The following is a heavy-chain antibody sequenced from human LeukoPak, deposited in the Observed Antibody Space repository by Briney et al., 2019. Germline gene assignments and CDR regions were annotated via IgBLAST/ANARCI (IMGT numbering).Heavy chain of an antibody. J-gene: IGHJ3*02. CDR3: ARAPRGTGYSSGWRRRAFDI. D-gene: IGHD6-19*01. CDR1: GGSFSGYY. CDR2: INHSGST. V-gene: IGHV4-34*01. Sequence: SETLSLTCAVYGGSFSGYYWSWIRQPPGKGLGWIGEINHSGSTNYNPSLKSRVTISVDTSKNQFSLKLSSVTAADTAVYYCARAPRGTGYSSGWRRRAFDIWGQGTMVTVSS.